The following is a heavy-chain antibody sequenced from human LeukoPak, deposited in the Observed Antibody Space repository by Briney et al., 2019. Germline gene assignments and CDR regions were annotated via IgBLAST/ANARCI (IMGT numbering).Heavy chain of an antibody. V-gene: IGHV4-34*01. CDR1: GGSFSGYY. D-gene: IGHD1-20*01. Sequence: SETLSLTCAVYGGSFSGYYWSWICQPPGKGLEWIGEINHSGSTNYNPSLKSRVSISVDTSKNQFSLKLSSVAAADTAVYYCARGRNWNYNYYYYMDVWGKGTTVTVSS. CDR3: ARGRNWNYNYYYYMDV. J-gene: IGHJ6*03. CDR2: INHSGST.